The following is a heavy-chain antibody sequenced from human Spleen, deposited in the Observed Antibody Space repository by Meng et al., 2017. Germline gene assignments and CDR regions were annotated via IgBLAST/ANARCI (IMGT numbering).Heavy chain of an antibody. J-gene: IGHJ4*02. CDR2: IWYDGSNK. D-gene: IGHD7-27*01. V-gene: IGHV3-33*01. CDR3: ARPNWGRFDY. CDR1: GFTFSSYG. Sequence: GESLKISCAASGFTFSSYGMHWVRQAPGKGLEWVAVIWYDGSNKYYADSVKGRFTISRDNSKNTLYLQMNSLRAEDTAVYYCARPNWGRFDYWGQGTLVTVSS.